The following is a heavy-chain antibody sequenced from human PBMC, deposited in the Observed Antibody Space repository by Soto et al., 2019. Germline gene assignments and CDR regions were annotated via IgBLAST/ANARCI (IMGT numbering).Heavy chain of an antibody. V-gene: IGHV4-30-2*01. CDR1: GGSISSGSYS. D-gene: IGHD3-22*01. J-gene: IGHJ3*02. Sequence: SETLSLTCTVSGGSISSGSYSWSWIRQPPGKGLEWIGYIFHGGTTYYNPSLKSRVTISVDRSKSQFSLRLSSVTASDTAMYYCARGPYDSNGYFSAFDMWGQGTMVTVSS. CDR3: ARGPYDSNGYFSAFDM. CDR2: IFHGGTT.